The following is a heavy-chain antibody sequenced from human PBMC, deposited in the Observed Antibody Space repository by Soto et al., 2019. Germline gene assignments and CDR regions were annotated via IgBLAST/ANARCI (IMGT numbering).Heavy chain of an antibody. J-gene: IGHJ4*02. Sequence: QVQLVESGGGLVKPGGSLRLSCAASGFTFSDYYMSWIRQAPGKGPEWLSYISNIGRTIDYADSVKGRFTISRDNDWNLLYLQMNSLRAEDTAVYYCARDLNSGWILHPFDSWGQGTLVTVSS. D-gene: IGHD5-12*01. CDR1: GFTFSDYY. V-gene: IGHV3-11*01. CDR3: ARDLNSGWILHPFDS. CDR2: ISNIGRTI.